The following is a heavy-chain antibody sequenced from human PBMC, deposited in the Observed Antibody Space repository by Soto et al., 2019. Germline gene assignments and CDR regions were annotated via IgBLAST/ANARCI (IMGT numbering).Heavy chain of an antibody. J-gene: IGHJ4*02. Sequence: ASVKVSCKASGYTFTSYGISWVRQAPGQGLEWMGWISAYNGNTNYAQKLQGRVTMTTDNSKNTLYLQMNSLRTEDTAVYYCARALDFWSAYFDYWGQGSLVTVSS. V-gene: IGHV1-18*01. CDR1: GYTFTSYG. CDR3: ARALDFWSAYFDY. D-gene: IGHD3-3*01. CDR2: ISAYNGNT.